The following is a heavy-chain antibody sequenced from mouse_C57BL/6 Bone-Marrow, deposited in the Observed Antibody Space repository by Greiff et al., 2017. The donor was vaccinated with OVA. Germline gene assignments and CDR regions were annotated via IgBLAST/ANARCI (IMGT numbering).Heavy chain of an antibody. CDR1: GFTFSDYY. CDR2: ISNGGGST. V-gene: IGHV5-12*01. D-gene: IGHD2-4*01. J-gene: IGHJ4*01. Sequence: EVMLVESGGGLVQPGGSLKLSCAASGFTFSDYYMYWVRQTPEKRLEWVAYISNGGGSTYYQDTVKGRFTLSRDNAKNTLYLQMSRLKSEDTAMYYCARREGIYYDYDKAMDYGGQGTSVTVSS. CDR3: ARREGIYYDYDKAMDY.